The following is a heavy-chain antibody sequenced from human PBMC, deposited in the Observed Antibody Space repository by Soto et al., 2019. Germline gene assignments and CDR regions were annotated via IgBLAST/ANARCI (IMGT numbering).Heavy chain of an antibody. Sequence: QVQLVQSGAEVQQPGSSLRVSCEASGGTLSSYTFNCVRQAPGQGLEWMGRIIPVLNITNYAQNFKGRVTITADKSTSTVYMELSSLRSDDSAIYYCARGVWVTDGGMNYYYYYMDVWGKGSTVTVSS. J-gene: IGHJ6*03. CDR1: GGTLSSYT. V-gene: IGHV1-69*02. CDR3: ARGVWVTDGGMNYYYYYMDV. CDR2: IIPVLNIT. D-gene: IGHD2-21*02.